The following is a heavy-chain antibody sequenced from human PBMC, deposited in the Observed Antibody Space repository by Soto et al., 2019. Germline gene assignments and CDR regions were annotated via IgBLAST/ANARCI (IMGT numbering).Heavy chain of an antibody. V-gene: IGHV4-31*03. CDR1: GGSISSGGYY. CDR3: ARVGLVTAADYYSYGMDV. CDR2: IYYSGST. Sequence: QVQLQESGPGLVKPSQTLSLTCTVSGGSISSGGYYWSWIRQHPGKGLEWIGYIYYSGSTYYNPSLKRRVTISVDTSKNLFYLQLSSVTAADTAVYYCARVGLVTAADYYSYGMDVWGQGTTVTVSS. D-gene: IGHD2-2*01. J-gene: IGHJ6*01.